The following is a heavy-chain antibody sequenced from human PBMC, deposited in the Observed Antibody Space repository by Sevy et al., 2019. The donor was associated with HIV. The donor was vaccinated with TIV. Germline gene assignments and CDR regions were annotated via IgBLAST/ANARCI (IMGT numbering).Heavy chain of an antibody. V-gene: IGHV3-7*01. CDR3: ARVADYYDFWSRHRVVGSTNWFDP. CDR1: GFTFSSYW. Sequence: GGSLRLSCAASGFTFSSYWMSWVRQAPGKGLEWVANIKQDGSEKYYVDSVKGRFTISRDNAKNSLYLQMNSLRAEDTAVYYCARVADYYDFWSRHRVVGSTNWFDPWGQGTLVTVSS. J-gene: IGHJ5*02. CDR2: IKQDGSEK. D-gene: IGHD3-3*01.